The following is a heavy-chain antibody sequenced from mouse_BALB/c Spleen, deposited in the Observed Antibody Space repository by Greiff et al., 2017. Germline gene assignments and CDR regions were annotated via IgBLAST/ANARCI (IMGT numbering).Heavy chain of an antibody. V-gene: IGHV7-3*02. CDR3: ARGWLRRAMDY. CDR2: IRNKANGYTT. CDR1: GFTFTDYY. Sequence: VQLKESGGGLVQPGGSLRLSCATSGFTFTDYYMSWVRQPPGKALEWLGFIRNKANGYTTEYSASVKGRFTISRDNSQSILYLQMNTLRAEDSATYYCARGWLRRAMDYWGQGTSVTVSS. J-gene: IGHJ4*01. D-gene: IGHD2-2*01.